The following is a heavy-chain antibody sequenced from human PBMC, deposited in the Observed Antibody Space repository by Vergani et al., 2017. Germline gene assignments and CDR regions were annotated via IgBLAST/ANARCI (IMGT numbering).Heavy chain of an antibody. CDR3: ARKVEPYFDY. CDR1: GGSISSSSYY. V-gene: IGHV4-39*07. D-gene: IGHD1-26*01. J-gene: IGHJ4*02. Sequence: QLQLQESGPGLVKPSETLSLTCTVSGGSISSSSYYWGWIRQPPGKGLEWIGSIYYSGSTYYNPSLKSRVTISVDTFKNQFSLKLSSVTAADTAVYYCARKVEPYFDYWGQGTLVTVSS. CDR2: IYYSGST.